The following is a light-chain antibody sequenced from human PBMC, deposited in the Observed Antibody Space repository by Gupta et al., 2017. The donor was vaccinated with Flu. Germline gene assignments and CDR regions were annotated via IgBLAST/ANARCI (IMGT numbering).Light chain of an antibody. Sequence: QSALTQPRSVSGSPGQSVTISCTGTSSDVGAYSYVSWYQQHTGKAPKLILYDVNKRPSGVPDRFSASKSGKTASLNISGLQAGDEADYHCSSYAGPNTWVFGGGTKLTVL. CDR1: SSDVGAYSY. J-gene: IGLJ3*02. CDR2: DVN. CDR3: SSYAGPNTWV. V-gene: IGLV2-11*01.